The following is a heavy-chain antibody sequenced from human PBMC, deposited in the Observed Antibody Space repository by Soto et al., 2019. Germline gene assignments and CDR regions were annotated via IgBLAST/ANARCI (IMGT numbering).Heavy chain of an antibody. CDR2: IGHEGKYT. D-gene: IGHD1-26*01. CDR3: ARDFQVGRTFDY. J-gene: IGHJ4*02. V-gene: IGHV3-33*01. Sequence: VQLVDSGGGVVQPGRSLRLSCAASAFAFGVYGMHWVRQAPGKGLEWVAVIGHEGKYTHYAYSVKGRFTISRDNSRNTLYLQMDSLRVDDTAVYFCARDFQVGRTFDYWGQGTLVTVSS. CDR1: AFAFGVYG.